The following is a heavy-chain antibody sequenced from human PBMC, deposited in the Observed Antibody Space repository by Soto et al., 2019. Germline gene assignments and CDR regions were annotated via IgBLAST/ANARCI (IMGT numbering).Heavy chain of an antibody. CDR3: ATAPGYCSGGSCYRDYYYYGMDV. Sequence: QVQLVQSGAEVKKPGSSVKVSCKASGGTFSSYAISWVRQAPGQGLEWMGGIIPIFGTANYAQKFQGRVTITADESTSTAYLELSSLRSEDTAVYFCATAPGYCSGGSCYRDYYYYGMDVWGQGTTVTVSS. J-gene: IGHJ6*02. V-gene: IGHV1-69*01. D-gene: IGHD2-15*01. CDR2: IIPIFGTA. CDR1: GGTFSSYA.